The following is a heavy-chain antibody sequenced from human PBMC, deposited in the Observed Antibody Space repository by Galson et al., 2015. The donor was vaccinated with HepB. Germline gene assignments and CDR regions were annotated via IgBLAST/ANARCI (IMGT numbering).Heavy chain of an antibody. CDR3: ARVGYQSPLAYYHSYYGTDA. V-gene: IGHV3-7*03. CDR2: INQDGAEN. CDR1: GFSLTTYW. J-gene: IGHJ6*02. D-gene: IGHD2-2*01. Sequence: SLRLSCAASGFSLTTYWMSWVRQAPRKGLEWVANINQDGAENYYVESVKGRFTITRDNAKNSLYLQMNSLRVEDTAVYYCARVGYQSPLAYYHSYYGTDAWGQGTTVTVSS.